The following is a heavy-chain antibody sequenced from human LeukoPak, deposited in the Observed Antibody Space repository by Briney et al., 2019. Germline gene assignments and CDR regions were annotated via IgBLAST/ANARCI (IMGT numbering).Heavy chain of an antibody. CDR3: ARARGIVVPAAMIRGWFDP. CDR2: INPSGGST. Sequence: ASVTVSCMASGYTFTSYYMHWVRQAPGQGLEWMGIINPSGGSTSYAQKFQGRVTITADESTSTAYMELSSLRSEDTAVYYCARARGIVVPAAMIRGWFDPWGQGTLVTVSS. D-gene: IGHD2-2*01. J-gene: IGHJ5*02. CDR1: GYTFTSYY. V-gene: IGHV1-46*01.